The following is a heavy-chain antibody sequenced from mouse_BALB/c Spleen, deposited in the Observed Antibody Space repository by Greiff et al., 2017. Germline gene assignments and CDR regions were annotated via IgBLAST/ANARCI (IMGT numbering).Heavy chain of an antibody. CDR2: ILPGSGST. J-gene: IGHJ4*01. Sequence: QVHVKQSGAELMKPGASVKISCKATGYTFSSYWIEWVKQRPGHGLEWIGEILPGSGSTNYNEKFKGKATFTADTSSNTAYMQLSSLTSEDSAVYYCARSDDGRSRAMDYWGQGTSVTVSS. CDR3: ARSDDGRSRAMDY. CDR1: GYTFSSYW. V-gene: IGHV1-9*01. D-gene: IGHD2-3*01.